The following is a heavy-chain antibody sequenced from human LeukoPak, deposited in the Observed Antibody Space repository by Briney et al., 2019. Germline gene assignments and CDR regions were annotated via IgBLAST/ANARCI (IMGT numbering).Heavy chain of an antibody. D-gene: IGHD2-15*01. CDR3: ARGVIRGISCLGY. CDR1: GGSFSGYY. Sequence: SETLSLTCAVYGGSFSGYYWRWIRQPPGKGLEWIGEINHSGSTNYNPSLKSRVTISVDSSKNQFSLKLNSVTAADTAVYYCARGVIRGISCLGYWGQGTLVTVSS. V-gene: IGHV4-34*01. J-gene: IGHJ4*02. CDR2: INHSGST.